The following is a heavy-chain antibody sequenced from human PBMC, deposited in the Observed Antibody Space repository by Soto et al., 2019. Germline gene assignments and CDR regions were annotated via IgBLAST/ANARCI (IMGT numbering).Heavy chain of an antibody. V-gene: IGHV3-23*01. CDR2: ISGSGGST. D-gene: IGHD6-13*01. CDR3: AKGAISSSWYYYYYMDV. CDR1: GFTFSSYA. Sequence: PGGSLRLSCAASGFTFSSYAMSWVRQAPGKGLEWVSAISGSGGSTYYADSVKGRFTISRDNSKNTLYLQMNSLRAEDTAVYYCAKGAISSSWYYYYYMDVWGKGTTVTVSS. J-gene: IGHJ6*03.